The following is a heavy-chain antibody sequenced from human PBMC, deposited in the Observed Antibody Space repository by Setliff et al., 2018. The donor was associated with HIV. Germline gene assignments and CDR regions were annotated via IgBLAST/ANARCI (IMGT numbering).Heavy chain of an antibody. CDR1: GDSISSGNYY. CDR3: VRDDYGHNGKGFDY. CDR2: ITNTGAT. Sequence: NPSETLSLTCTVSGDSISSGNYYWTWIRQPAGKALEWIGRITNTGATEYNPSLKSRVTVSVDTSQNQFSLKLTSVTAADTATYFCVRDDYGHNGKGFDYWGPGTLVTVSS. J-gene: IGHJ4*02. V-gene: IGHV4-61*02. D-gene: IGHD4-17*01.